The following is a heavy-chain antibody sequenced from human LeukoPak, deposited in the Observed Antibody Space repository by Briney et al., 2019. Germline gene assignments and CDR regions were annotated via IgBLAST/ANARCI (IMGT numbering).Heavy chain of an antibody. J-gene: IGHJ4*02. V-gene: IGHV3-30-3*01. CDR1: GFTFSSYA. D-gene: IGHD3-22*01. CDR3: ARGRFDYYDSSGYSLDY. Sequence: GGSLRLSCAASGFTFSSYAMHWVRQAPGKGLEWVAVISYDGSNKYYADSVKGRFTISRDNSKNTLYLQMNSLRAEDTAVYYCARGRFDYYDSSGYSLDYWGQGTLVTVSS. CDR2: ISYDGSNK.